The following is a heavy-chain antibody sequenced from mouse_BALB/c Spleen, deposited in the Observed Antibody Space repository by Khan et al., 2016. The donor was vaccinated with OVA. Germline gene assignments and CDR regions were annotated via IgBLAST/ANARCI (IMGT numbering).Heavy chain of an antibody. CDR3: AKDPPYYAMDY. CDR1: GFSLTDYA. V-gene: IGHV2-6-5*01. J-gene: IGHJ4*01. Sequence: VKLMESGPGLVAPSKSLSITCTVSGFSLTDYAVSWIRQPPGKGLEWLGVIWGGGSKYYNSALKSRLSISKDNSRSQVFLNMNSLQTDDTAMYYCAKDPPYYAMDYWGQGTSVTVSS. CDR2: IWGGGSK.